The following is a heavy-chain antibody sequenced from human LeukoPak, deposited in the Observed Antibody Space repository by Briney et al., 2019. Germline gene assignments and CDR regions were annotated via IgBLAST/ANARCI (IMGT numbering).Heavy chain of an antibody. CDR3: ARDLGRGYYDSSGYYYAGGLDY. Sequence: PGGSLRLSCAASGFTFSSYAMSWVRQAPGKGLEWVSAISGSGGSTYYADSVKGRFTISRDNSKNTLYLQMNSLRAEDTAVYYCARDLGRGYYDSSGYYYAGGLDYWGQGTLVTVSS. CDR1: GFTFSSYA. J-gene: IGHJ4*02. V-gene: IGHV3-23*01. CDR2: ISGSGGST. D-gene: IGHD3-22*01.